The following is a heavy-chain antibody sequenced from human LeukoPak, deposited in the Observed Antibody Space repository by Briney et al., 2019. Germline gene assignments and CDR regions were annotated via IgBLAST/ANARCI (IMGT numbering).Heavy chain of an antibody. J-gene: IGHJ4*02. CDR1: GFTFSSYA. CDR2: ISYDGSNK. V-gene: IGHV3-30-3*01. D-gene: IGHD3-10*01. Sequence: PGGSLRLSCAASGFTFSSYAMHWVRQAPGKGLEWVAVISYDGSNKYYADSVKGRFTISRDNSKNTLYLQMNSLRAEDTAVYYCAKDLITMVRGVIGDWGQGTLVTVSS. CDR3: AKDLITMVRGVIGD.